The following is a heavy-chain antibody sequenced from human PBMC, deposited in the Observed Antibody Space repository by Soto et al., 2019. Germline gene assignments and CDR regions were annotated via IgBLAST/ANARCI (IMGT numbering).Heavy chain of an antibody. CDR1: GFTFSSYG. CDR2: IWYDGSNK. CDR3: AGCHSSGSSDY. Sequence: GGSLRLSCAASGFTFSSYGMHWVRQAPGKGLEWVAVIWYDGSNKYYADSVKGRFTISRDNSKNTLYLQMNSLRGEDTAVYYCAGCHSSGSSDYWGQGTLVTVSS. J-gene: IGHJ4*02. D-gene: IGHD2-15*01. V-gene: IGHV3-33*01.